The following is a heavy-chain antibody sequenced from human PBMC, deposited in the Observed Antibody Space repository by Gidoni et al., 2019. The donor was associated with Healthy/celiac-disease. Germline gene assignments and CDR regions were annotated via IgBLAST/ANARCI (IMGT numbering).Heavy chain of an antibody. CDR3: ARAIGERPNQYYFDY. CDR2: IIPILGIA. J-gene: IGHJ4*02. Sequence: QVQLVQSGAEVKKPGSSVKVSCKASGATFSSYTISWVRQAPGQGLEWMGRIIPILGIANYAQKFQGRVTITADKSTSTAYMELSSLRSEDTAVYYCARAIGERPNQYYFDYWGQGTLVTVSS. CDR1: GATFSSYT. D-gene: IGHD1-1*01. V-gene: IGHV1-69*02.